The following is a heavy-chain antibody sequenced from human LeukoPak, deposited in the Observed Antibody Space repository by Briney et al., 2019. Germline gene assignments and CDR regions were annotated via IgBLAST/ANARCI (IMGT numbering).Heavy chain of an antibody. D-gene: IGHD6-19*01. CDR3: ARTVYSSGWYDAFDI. CDR1: GYTFTGYY. J-gene: IGHJ3*02. Sequence: ASVKVSCKASGYTFTGYYMHWVRQAPGQGLEWMGWINPNSGGTNYAQKFQGRVTMTRDTSISTAYMELSRLRSDDTAVYYCARTVYSSGWYDAFDIWGQGTMVTVSS. V-gene: IGHV1-2*02. CDR2: INPNSGGT.